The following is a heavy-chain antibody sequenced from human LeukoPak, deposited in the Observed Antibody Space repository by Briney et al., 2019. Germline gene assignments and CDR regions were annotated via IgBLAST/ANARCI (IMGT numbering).Heavy chain of an antibody. V-gene: IGHV4-31*03. CDR2: IHYSGNA. J-gene: IGHJ4*02. CDR3: ARDKIGYSSGYYRAFDY. CDR1: GGSISSGNYY. D-gene: IGHD3-22*01. Sequence: SETLSLTCTVSGGSISSGNYYWSWIREHPGKGLEWIGYIHYSGNAFYNPSLKSRVTISVDTSKNQFSLRLSSVNAAGTAVYYCARDKIGYSSGYYRAFDYWGQGTLVTVSS.